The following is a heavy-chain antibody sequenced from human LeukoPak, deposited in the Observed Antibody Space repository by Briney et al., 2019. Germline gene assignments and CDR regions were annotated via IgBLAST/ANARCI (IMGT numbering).Heavy chain of an antibody. D-gene: IGHD5-12*01. Sequence: GGSLRLSCAVSGFTFGDYAMHWVRQVPGKGLEWVSGINWNSDSIGYADSVKGRFTISRDNAKNSLYLQMNSLRAEDTAFYYCAINGGGDSGYGNFDYWGQGTLVTVSS. CDR2: INWNSDSI. CDR3: AINGGGDSGYGNFDY. V-gene: IGHV3-9*01. J-gene: IGHJ4*02. CDR1: GFTFGDYA.